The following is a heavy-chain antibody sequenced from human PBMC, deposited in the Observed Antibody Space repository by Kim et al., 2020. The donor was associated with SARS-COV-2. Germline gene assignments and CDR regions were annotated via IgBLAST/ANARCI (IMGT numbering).Heavy chain of an antibody. J-gene: IGHJ3*02. CDR3: AHIVATIDAFDI. CDR2: ISGDGGST. CDR1: GFTFDDYA. D-gene: IGHD5-12*01. V-gene: IGHV3-43*02. Sequence: GGSLRLSCAASGFTFDDYAMHWVRQAPGKGLEWVSLISGDGGSTYYADSVKGRFTISRDNSKNSLYLQMNSLRTEDTALYYCAHIVATIDAFDIWGQGTMVTVSS.